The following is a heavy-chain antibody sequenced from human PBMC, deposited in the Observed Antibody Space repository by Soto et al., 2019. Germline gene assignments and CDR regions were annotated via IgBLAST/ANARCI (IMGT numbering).Heavy chain of an antibody. CDR1: GGSISSYY. V-gene: IGHV4-59*01. CDR3: AGGLNHYGKTAEYYYYYMDV. CDR2: IYYSGST. D-gene: IGHD4-17*01. Sequence: QVQLQESGPGLVKPSETLSLTCTVSGGSISSYYWSWIRQPPGKGLEWIGYIYYSGSTNYNPSLKSRVTISVDTSKNQCSLKLSSVTAADTAVYYCAGGLNHYGKTAEYYYYYMDVWGKGTTVTVSS. J-gene: IGHJ6*03.